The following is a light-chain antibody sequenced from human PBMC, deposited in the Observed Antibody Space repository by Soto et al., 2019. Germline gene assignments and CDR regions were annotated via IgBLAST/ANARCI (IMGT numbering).Light chain of an antibody. CDR2: DDS. CDR3: QLWDSSSDRYV. Sequence: SYVLTQPPSVSVAPGQTARITCGGDNVGSYSVHWYQQKPGQAPVLVVYDDSDRPSGIPERFSGSTSGNTATLTISRVEAGDEADYYCQLWDSSSDRYVFGTGTQLTVL. CDR1: NVGSYS. J-gene: IGLJ1*01. V-gene: IGLV3-21*02.